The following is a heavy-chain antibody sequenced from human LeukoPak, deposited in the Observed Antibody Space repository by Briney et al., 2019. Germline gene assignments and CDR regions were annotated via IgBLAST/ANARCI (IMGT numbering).Heavy chain of an antibody. D-gene: IGHD5-12*01. CDR3: ARDRRGSGYDPGVWFDP. Sequence: ASVKASCKASGYTFTSYGISWVRQAPGQGLEWMGWISAYNGNTNYAQKLQGRVTMTTDTSTSTAYMELRSLRSDDTAVYYCARDRRGSGYDPGVWFDPWGQGTLVTVSS. V-gene: IGHV1-18*01. J-gene: IGHJ5*02. CDR1: GYTFTSYG. CDR2: ISAYNGNT.